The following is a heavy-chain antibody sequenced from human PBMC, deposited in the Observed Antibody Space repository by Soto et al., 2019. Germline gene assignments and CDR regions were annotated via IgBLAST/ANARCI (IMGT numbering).Heavy chain of an antibody. CDR2: IYYSGST. D-gene: IGHD1-26*01. J-gene: IGHJ6*02. CDR3: ASGTEVSPSWDV. V-gene: IGHV4-31*03. CDR1: GGSISSGGYY. Sequence: QVQLQESGPGLVKPSQTLSLTCTVSGGSISSGGYYWSWIRQHPGKGLEWIGYIYYSGSTYYNPSLKSRGTISVDTSKNQFTLKLSSVTAADTAVYYCASGTEVSPSWDVWGQGTTVTVSS.